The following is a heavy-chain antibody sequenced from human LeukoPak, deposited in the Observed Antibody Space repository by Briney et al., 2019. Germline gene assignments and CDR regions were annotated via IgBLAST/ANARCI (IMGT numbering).Heavy chain of an antibody. CDR3: ARDGGLVATEGSGYYYYMDV. J-gene: IGHJ6*03. Sequence: ASVKVSCKASGYTFTSYYMHWVRQAPGQGLEWMGIINPSGGSTSYAQKFQGRVTMTRDMSTSTVYMELSGLRSEDTAVYYCARDGGLVATEGSGYYYYMDVWGKGTTVTISS. V-gene: IGHV1-46*01. CDR2: INPSGGST. D-gene: IGHD5-12*01. CDR1: GYTFTSYY.